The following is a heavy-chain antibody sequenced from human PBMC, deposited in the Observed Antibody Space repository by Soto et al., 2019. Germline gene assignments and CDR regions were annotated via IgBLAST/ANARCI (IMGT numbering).Heavy chain of an antibody. CDR1: GYTFTSCQ. Sequence: ASVQVYCKSSGYTFTSCQSSWVRQAPGQGLEWMGCISGYNGNTNYAQKLQGRVTMTTDTSTSTAYMELRSLRSDDTAVYYCARATHSDYWGQGTLVTVSS. D-gene: IGHD2-15*01. CDR2: ISGYNGNT. V-gene: IGHV1-18*04. J-gene: IGHJ4*02. CDR3: ARATHSDY.